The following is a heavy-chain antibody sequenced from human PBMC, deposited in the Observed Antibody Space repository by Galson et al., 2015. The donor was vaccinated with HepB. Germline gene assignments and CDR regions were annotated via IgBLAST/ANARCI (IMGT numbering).Heavy chain of an antibody. Sequence: SVKVSCKASGYTFTRHYIHWVRQAPGQGLEWMGIINPSGGYTTYAQKFQGRVTMTRDTSTNIVYMELSSLRSEDTAVYYCARDGNYAGEESGYFDHWGQGTLVTVSS. CDR3: ARDGNYAGEESGYFDH. CDR2: INPSGGYT. CDR1: GYTFTRHY. D-gene: IGHD1-7*01. V-gene: IGHV1-46*01. J-gene: IGHJ4*02.